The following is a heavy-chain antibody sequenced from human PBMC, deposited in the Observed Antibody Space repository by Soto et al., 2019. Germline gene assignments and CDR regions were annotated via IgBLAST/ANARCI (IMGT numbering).Heavy chain of an antibody. J-gene: IGHJ4*02. Sequence: QVQLVESGGGVVQPGRSLRLSCAASGFTFSSYGMNWVRQAPGKGLEWVAVISYDGSNKYYADSVKGRLTISRDNSKNTVYLQRNSLKAEDTAVYHCAKGHSSSLRGYGCEYLGQGTLVTVS. CDR1: GFTFSSYG. V-gene: IGHV3-30*18. D-gene: IGHD6-6*01. CDR3: AKGHSSSLRGYGCEY. CDR2: ISYDGSNK.